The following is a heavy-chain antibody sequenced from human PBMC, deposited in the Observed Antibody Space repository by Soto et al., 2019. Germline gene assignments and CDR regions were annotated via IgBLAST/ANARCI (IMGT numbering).Heavy chain of an antibody. D-gene: IGHD3-22*01. CDR3: AREAPDYYDSSGYYSRWFDP. V-gene: IGHV1-69*12. CDR1: GGTFSSYA. J-gene: IGHJ5*02. Sequence: QVQLVQSGAEVKKPGSSVKVSCKASGGTFSSYAISWVRQAPGQGLEWMGGIIPIFGTANYAQKFQGRVTITADESTSTAYMERSSLRSEDTAVYYCAREAPDYYDSSGYYSRWFDPWGQGTLVTVSS. CDR2: IIPIFGTA.